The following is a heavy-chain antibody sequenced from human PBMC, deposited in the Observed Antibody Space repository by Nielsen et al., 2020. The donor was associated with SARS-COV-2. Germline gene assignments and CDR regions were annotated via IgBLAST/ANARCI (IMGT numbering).Heavy chain of an antibody. Sequence: WIRQPPGKGLVWVSRINSDGSSTSYADSVKGRFTISRDNAKNTLYLQMNSLRAEDTAVYYCAREGIAVAGGIDYWGQGTLVTVSS. CDR2: INSDGSST. D-gene: IGHD6-19*01. J-gene: IGHJ4*02. CDR3: AREGIAVAGGIDY. V-gene: IGHV3-74*01.